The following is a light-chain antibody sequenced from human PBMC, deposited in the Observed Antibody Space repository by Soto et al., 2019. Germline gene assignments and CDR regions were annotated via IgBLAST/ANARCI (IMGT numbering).Light chain of an antibody. V-gene: IGKV1-39*01. J-gene: IGKJ1*01. CDR1: QSITTY. Sequence: DIQMTQSPSSLSASVGDRVTITCRASQSITTYLNWYRQKPGKAPKLLIYAASTLQSGVPSRFSGSGSGTDFTLTISCLQSEDFATYYCQQYYSYPPGFGQGTKVDIK. CDR3: QQYYSYPPG. CDR2: AAS.